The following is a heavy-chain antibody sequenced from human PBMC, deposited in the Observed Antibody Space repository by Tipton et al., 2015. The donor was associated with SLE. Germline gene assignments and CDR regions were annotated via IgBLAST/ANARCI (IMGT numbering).Heavy chain of an antibody. CDR1: GGSISSHY. J-gene: IGHJ4*02. V-gene: IGHV4-4*07. Sequence: TLSLTCTVSGGSISSHYWSWIRQPAGKGLKWIGRIYTSGSTNYNPSLKSRVTISVDTSKNQFSLKLSSVTAADTAVYYCARDPVAGRGIDYWGQGTLVTVSS. CDR3: ARDPVAGRGIDY. D-gene: IGHD6-19*01. CDR2: IYTSGST.